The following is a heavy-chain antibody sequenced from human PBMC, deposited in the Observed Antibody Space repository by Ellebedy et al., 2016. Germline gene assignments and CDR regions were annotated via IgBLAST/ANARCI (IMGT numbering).Heavy chain of an antibody. CDR2: IMPIFGTP. CDR3: AGGAAQKYQVPGRFYYSYLDV. V-gene: IGHV1-69*13. D-gene: IGHD2-2*01. J-gene: IGHJ6*03. CDR1: GGAINSYV. Sequence: SVKVSXXASGGAINSYVISWVRQAPGQGLEWIGGIMPIFGTPNHAQKFQGRVTITADELTTTAYMELSSLRSEDTAVYYCAGGAAQKYQVPGRFYYSYLDVWGNGTTVTVSS.